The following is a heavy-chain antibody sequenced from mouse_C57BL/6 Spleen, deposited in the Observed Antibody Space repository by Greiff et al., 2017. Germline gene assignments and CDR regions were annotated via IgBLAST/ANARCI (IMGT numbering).Heavy chain of an antibody. V-gene: IGHV5-12*01. D-gene: IGHD1-1*01. Sequence: EVQVVESGGGLVQPGGSLKLSCAASGFTFSDYYMYWVRQTPEKRLEWVAYISNGGGSTYYPDTVKGRFTLSRDNATNTLYMQMSRLKSEDTAMYYCARLLRDWYFDVWGTGTTVTVSS. J-gene: IGHJ1*03. CDR1: GFTFSDYY. CDR2: ISNGGGST. CDR3: ARLLRDWYFDV.